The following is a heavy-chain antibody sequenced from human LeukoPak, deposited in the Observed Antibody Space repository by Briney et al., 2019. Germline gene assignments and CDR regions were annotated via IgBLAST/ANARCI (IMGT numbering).Heavy chain of an antibody. D-gene: IGHD4-17*01. Sequence: SETLSLTCTVSGGSFRNYYWSWIRQPPGKGLEWIGYIYYSGSTNYNPSLKSRVTISVDTSKNQFSLKLSSVTAPNTAVYYCARDRDYGDYSAFDYWGQGTLVTVSS. CDR2: IYYSGST. J-gene: IGHJ4*02. CDR1: GGSFRNYY. CDR3: ARDRDYGDYSAFDY. V-gene: IGHV4-59*01.